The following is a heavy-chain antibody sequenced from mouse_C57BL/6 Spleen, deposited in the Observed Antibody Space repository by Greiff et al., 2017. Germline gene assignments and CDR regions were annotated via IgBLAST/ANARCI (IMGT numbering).Heavy chain of an antibody. CDR1: GYAFTNYL. D-gene: IGHD1-1*02. CDR3: ARRLFKGVNYFDY. Sequence: QVQLQQSGAELVRPGPSVKVSCKASGYAFTNYLIEWVKQRPGQGLEWIGVINPGSGGTNYNEKFKGKATLTADKSSSTAYMQLSSLTSADSAVDFCARRLFKGVNYFDYWGQGTTLTVSS. CDR2: INPGSGGT. J-gene: IGHJ2*01. V-gene: IGHV1-54*01.